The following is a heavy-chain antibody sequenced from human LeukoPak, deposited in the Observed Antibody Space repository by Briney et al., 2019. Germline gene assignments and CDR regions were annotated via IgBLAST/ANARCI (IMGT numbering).Heavy chain of an antibody. D-gene: IGHD6-19*01. CDR2: ISNYNGYT. V-gene: IGHV1-18*01. CDR3: ARDLGAAGWTSSGWFRTPDY. J-gene: IGHJ4*02. CDR1: GYTFTSYG. Sequence: ASVKVSCKASGYTFTSYGISWVRQAPGQGLEWMGWISNYNGYTKYADKFQGRVTMTTDTSTTTAHMELRSLRSGDTAVYYCARDLGAAGWTSSGWFRTPDYWGQGTLVTVSS.